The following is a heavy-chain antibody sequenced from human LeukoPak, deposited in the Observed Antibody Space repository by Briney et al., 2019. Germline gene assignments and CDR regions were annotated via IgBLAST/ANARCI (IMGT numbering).Heavy chain of an antibody. Sequence: PGGSLRLSCAASGFTFSAYAMTWVRQAPGKGLEWVSTILIPGTAFYADSVKGRFTLSRDNSRNTLSLQMNSLRAEDTAIYYCAQGHWLDSWGQGTLVTVSA. J-gene: IGHJ5*01. V-gene: IGHV3-23*01. CDR1: GFTFSAYA. CDR3: AQGHWLDS. CDR2: ILIPGTA.